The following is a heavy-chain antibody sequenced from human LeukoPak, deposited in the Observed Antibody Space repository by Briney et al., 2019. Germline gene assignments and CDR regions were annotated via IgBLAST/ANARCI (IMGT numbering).Heavy chain of an antibody. CDR2: ITSSGNTI. CDR1: GLTFSDYY. Sequence: GGSLRLSCAASGLTFSDYYMTWIRQAPGKGLEWVSYITSSGNTIYYADSVKGRFTISRDNAKNSLYLQMNSLRAEDTAVYYCARDQYCSTTSCYGRPPDYWGQGTLVIVSS. V-gene: IGHV3-11*01. D-gene: IGHD2-2*01. J-gene: IGHJ4*02. CDR3: ARDQYCSTTSCYGRPPDY.